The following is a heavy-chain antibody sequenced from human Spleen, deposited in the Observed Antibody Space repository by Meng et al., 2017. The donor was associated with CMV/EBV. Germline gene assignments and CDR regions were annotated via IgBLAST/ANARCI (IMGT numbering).Heavy chain of an antibody. CDR3: ARVRAISSGWYGLVDY. J-gene: IGHJ4*02. D-gene: IGHD6-19*01. Sequence: HVQREQWQAGLLMRSETLSLPCAVYGGSVSGYDWSWIRQPPGKGLEWIGEINHSGRTNYHPSLKSRVTITVDTSKNQFSLKLSSVTAADTAVYYCARVRAISSGWYGLVDYWGQGTLVTVPS. CDR2: INHSGRT. CDR1: GGSVSGYD. V-gene: IGHV4-34*01.